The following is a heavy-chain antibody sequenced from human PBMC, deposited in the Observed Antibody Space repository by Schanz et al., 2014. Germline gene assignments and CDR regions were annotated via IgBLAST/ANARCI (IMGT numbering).Heavy chain of an antibody. CDR3: ANNWNLDY. J-gene: IGHJ4*02. CDR1: GFTFSDYY. D-gene: IGHD1-20*01. V-gene: IGHV3-11*01. CDR2: ISSSSSTI. Sequence: QVQLVESGGGLVKPGGSLRLSCAASGFTFSDYYMSWIRQAPGKGLEWVADISSSSSTIHYANSMKGRFTISRNNSKNTLYLQITSLRAEDRAVYYWANNWNLDYWGQGTLVTVSS.